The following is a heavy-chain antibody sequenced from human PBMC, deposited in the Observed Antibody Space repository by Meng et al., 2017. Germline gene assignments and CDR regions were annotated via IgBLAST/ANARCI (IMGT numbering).Heavy chain of an antibody. CDR1: GFTFSTSP. Sequence: QLVESGGGLVQPGGSLRVSCAASGFTFSTSPMTWVRQAPGKGLEWVSSLSGSGSNTYYTDSVKGRFTISRDNSKNTLFLQMNSLRAEDTAVYYCAKEAVADSNFDYWGQGTLVTVSS. CDR3: AKEAVADSNFDY. V-gene: IGHV3-23*04. CDR2: LSGSGSNT. D-gene: IGHD6-19*01. J-gene: IGHJ4*02.